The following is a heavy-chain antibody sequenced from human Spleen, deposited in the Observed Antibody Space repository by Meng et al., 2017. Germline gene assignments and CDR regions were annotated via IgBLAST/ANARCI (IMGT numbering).Heavy chain of an antibody. V-gene: IGHV1-69*04. D-gene: IGHD1-26*01. J-gene: IGHJ3*01. CDR3: ASLDFIIVVDV. CDR1: GLTFRNYA. Sequence: SVKVSCKASGLTFRNYAISWVRQAPGQGLEWMGRVIPILGKADYAQKFQGRVTITADQSTNTAYMELNSLRSEDTAVYYCASLDFIIVVDVWGQGTMVTVS. CDR2: VIPILGKA.